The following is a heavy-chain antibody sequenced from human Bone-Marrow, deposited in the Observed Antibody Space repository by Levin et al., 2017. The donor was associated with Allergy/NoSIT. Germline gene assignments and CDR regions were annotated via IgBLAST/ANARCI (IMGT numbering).Heavy chain of an antibody. CDR2: IPYDGSDE. CDR1: GFTFSAYG. D-gene: IGHD3-3*01. Sequence: GGSLRLSCAASGFTFSAYGMHWVRQAPGKGLEWVAVIPYDGSDEYYADSVKGRFTISRDNSKNTMYLQMNSLRAEDTAVYYCAKDSGPLVRAKVFGAETGGYYSYYYGMDVWGQGTTVTVSS. CDR3: AKDSGPLVRAKVFGAETGGYYSYYYGMDV. J-gene: IGHJ6*02. V-gene: IGHV3-30*18.